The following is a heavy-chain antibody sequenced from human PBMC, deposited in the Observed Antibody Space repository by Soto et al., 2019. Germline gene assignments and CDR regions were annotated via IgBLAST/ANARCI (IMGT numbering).Heavy chain of an antibody. CDR2: IDQGGSKK. Sequence: GGSLRLSCAASGFSFSIYWMTWVRRTPGKGLEWVASIDQGGSKKYYADPVKGRFTTSRDNAENSLFLQMNSLTGDDTAMYYCARSGSAGTIDYWGQGTLVTVSS. D-gene: IGHD6-13*01. V-gene: IGHV3-7*05. CDR1: GFSFSIYW. J-gene: IGHJ4*02. CDR3: ARSGSAGTIDY.